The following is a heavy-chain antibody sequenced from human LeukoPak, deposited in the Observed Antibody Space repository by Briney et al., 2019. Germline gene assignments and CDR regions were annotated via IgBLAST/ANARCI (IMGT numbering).Heavy chain of an antibody. CDR3: AKDLGGIAARPSGTPDY. D-gene: IGHD6-6*01. CDR1: GFTFSSYE. V-gene: IGHV3-33*06. CDR2: IWYDGSNK. Sequence: GGSLRLSCAASGFTFSSYEMNWVRQAPGKGLEWVAVIWYDGSNKYYADSVKGRFTISRDNSKNTLYLQMNSLRAEDTAVYYCAKDLGGIAARPSGTPDYWGQGTLVTVSS. J-gene: IGHJ4*02.